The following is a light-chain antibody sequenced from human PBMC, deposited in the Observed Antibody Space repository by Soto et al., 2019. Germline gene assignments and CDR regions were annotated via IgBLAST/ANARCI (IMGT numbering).Light chain of an antibody. CDR3: QQYSSYWT. J-gene: IGKJ1*01. CDR1: QSIISW. V-gene: IGKV1-5*03. CDR2: KAS. Sequence: DIEMTQSPSTLSASVGDRLTITCRASQSIISWLAWYQQKPGIAPTLLIYKASSLESGVPTRFSGSGSGTEFTLTSSSLQPDDFATYYCQQYSSYWTFGQGTKVEIK.